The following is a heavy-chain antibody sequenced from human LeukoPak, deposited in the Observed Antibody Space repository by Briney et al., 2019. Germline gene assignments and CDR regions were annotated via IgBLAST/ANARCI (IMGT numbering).Heavy chain of an antibody. V-gene: IGHV3-23*01. Sequence: PGGSLRLSCAGSGFTFSDAWLNWVRQAPGEGLEWVSAISASGGSTYYADSVTGRFTISRDNSKNTLFLQMNSLRDEDTAIYYCAKRGQWLLGLYYYYGLDVWGQGTTVTVSS. CDR3: AKRGQWLLGLYYYYGLDV. D-gene: IGHD6-19*01. CDR2: ISASGGST. CDR1: GFTFSDAW. J-gene: IGHJ6*02.